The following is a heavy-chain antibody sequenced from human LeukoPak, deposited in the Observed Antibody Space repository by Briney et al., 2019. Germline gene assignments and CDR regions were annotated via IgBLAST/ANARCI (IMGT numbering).Heavy chain of an antibody. CDR1: GFTFSSYS. Sequence: PGGSLRLSCAASGFTFSSYSMNWVRQAPGKGLEWVSSISSSSSYIYYADSVKGRFTISRDNAKNSLYLQMNSLRAEDTAVYYCAREGQHDYGEGWFDPWGQGTLVTVSS. CDR3: AREGQHDYGEGWFDP. CDR2: ISSSSSYI. V-gene: IGHV3-21*01. D-gene: IGHD4-17*01. J-gene: IGHJ5*02.